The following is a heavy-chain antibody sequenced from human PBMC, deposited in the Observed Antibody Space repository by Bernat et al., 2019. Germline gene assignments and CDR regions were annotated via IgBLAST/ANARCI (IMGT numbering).Heavy chain of an antibody. V-gene: IGHV4-34*01. D-gene: IGHD3-10*01. CDR3: ARGGSSYYYGSGSSEDAFDI. Sequence: QVQLQQWGAGLLKPSETLSLTCAVYGGSFSGYYWSWIRQPPGKGLEWIREINHSGSTNYNPSLKSRVTISVDTSKNQFSLKLSSVTAADTAVYYCARGGSSYYYGSGSSEDAFDIWGQGTMVTVSS. CDR1: GGSFSGYY. J-gene: IGHJ3*02. CDR2: INHSGST.